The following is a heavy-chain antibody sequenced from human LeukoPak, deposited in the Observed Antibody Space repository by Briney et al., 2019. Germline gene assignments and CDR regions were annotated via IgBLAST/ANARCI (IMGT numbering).Heavy chain of an antibody. D-gene: IGHD1-26*01. Sequence: AGSLRLSCAASGFTFSSYGMHWVRQAPGKGLEWVAVISYDGSNKYYADSVKGRFTISRDNSKNTLYLQMNSLRAEDTAVYYCAKDRNQAGSLDYWGQGTLVTVSS. CDR2: ISYDGSNK. J-gene: IGHJ4*02. V-gene: IGHV3-30*18. CDR3: AKDRNQAGSLDY. CDR1: GFTFSSYG.